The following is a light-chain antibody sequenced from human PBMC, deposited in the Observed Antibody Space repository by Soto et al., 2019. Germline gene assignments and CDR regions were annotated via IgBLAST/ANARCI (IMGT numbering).Light chain of an antibody. CDR1: QDIKNY. CDR3: QHYDHLPPLS. V-gene: IGKV1-33*01. Sequence: DIQMTQSPSSLSASVGDRVTITCQASQDIKNYLNWHQQKPGKAPNLLIYDASNLKTGVPSRFSGSGSGTHFTFTISSLQPEDIATYYCQHYDHLPPLSFGGGTKVEIK. J-gene: IGKJ4*01. CDR2: DAS.